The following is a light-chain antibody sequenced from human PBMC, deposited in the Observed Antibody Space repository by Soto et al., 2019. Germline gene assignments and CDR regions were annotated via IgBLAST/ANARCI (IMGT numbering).Light chain of an antibody. Sequence: EIVMTQSPATLSASLGERATLTCRASQSISSDLNWYQQKPGAAPLLVIYDVSTRASGVPTRISGSGSGTEFTLTISSLQSEDFAVYYCQQYYSSPLTFGGGTKVDI. V-gene: IGKV3D-15*01. CDR2: DVS. CDR1: QSISSD. CDR3: QQYYSSPLT. J-gene: IGKJ4*01.